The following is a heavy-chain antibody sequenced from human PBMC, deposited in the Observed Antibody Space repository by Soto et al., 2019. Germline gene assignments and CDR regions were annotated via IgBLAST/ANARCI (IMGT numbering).Heavy chain of an antibody. CDR2: IKQDGSEK. CDR3: ARAEYSGYDMSYWGHYYYYYMDV. J-gene: IGHJ6*03. V-gene: IGHV3-7*01. CDR1: GFTFSSYW. Sequence: GGSLRLSCAASGFTFSSYWMSWVRQAPGKGLEWVANIKQDGSEKYYVDSVKGRFTIPRDKAKNSLYLQMNSLRAEDTAVYYCARAEYSGYDMSYWGHYYYYYMDVWGKGTTVTVSS. D-gene: IGHD5-12*01.